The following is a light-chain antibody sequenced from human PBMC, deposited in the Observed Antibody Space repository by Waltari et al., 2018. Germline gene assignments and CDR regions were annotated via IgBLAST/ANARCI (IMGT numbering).Light chain of an antibody. V-gene: IGLV3-1*01. CDR2: QDS. J-gene: IGLJ1*01. CDR3: QAWDSSTVV. Sequence: SYELTQPPSVSVPPGQTASLTCSGDKLGDKYACWYQQNPGQSPVLVIYQDSKRPSGIPERFSGSNSGNTATLTISGTQAMDEADYYCQAWDSSTVVFGTGTKVTVL. CDR1: KLGDKY.